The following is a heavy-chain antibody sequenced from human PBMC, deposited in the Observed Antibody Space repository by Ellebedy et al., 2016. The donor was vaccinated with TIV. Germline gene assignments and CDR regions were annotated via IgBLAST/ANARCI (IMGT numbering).Heavy chain of an antibody. D-gene: IGHD3-16*02. CDR3: ASGLGGDLSSFDY. V-gene: IGHV3-48*04. CDR1: GFTFSSYS. CDR2: ITSRSSTI. J-gene: IGHJ4*02. Sequence: GESLKISCAASGFTFSSYSMNWVRQAPGKGLEWVSYITSRSSTIYYADSVKGRFTISRDNAKNSLYLQMNSLRAEDTAVYYCASGLGGDLSSFDYWGQGTLVTVSS.